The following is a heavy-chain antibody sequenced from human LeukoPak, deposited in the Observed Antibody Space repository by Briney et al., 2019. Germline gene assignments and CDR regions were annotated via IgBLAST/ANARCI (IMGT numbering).Heavy chain of an antibody. CDR1: GFPFTTYW. Sequence: GGSLRLSCAASGFPFTTYWMHWVRQAPGKGLVWVSGINSDGSSTTYADSVKGRFTISRDNAKNTLYLQMNSLRAEDTAVYYCARSSGWYDYWGQGTLVTVSS. CDR2: INSDGSST. J-gene: IGHJ4*02. CDR3: ARSSGWYDY. V-gene: IGHV3-74*01. D-gene: IGHD6-19*01.